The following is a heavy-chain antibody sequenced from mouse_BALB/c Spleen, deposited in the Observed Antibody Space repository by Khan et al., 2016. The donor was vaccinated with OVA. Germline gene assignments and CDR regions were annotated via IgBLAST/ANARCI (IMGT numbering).Heavy chain of an antibody. D-gene: IGHD1-1*01. CDR3: ARVYGGDFDY. J-gene: IGHJ2*01. CDR2: ISYSGNT. Sequence: EVQLQESGPGLVKPSQSLSLICTVTGYSITSEYAWNWIRQFPGNKLEWMGFISYSGNTKYNPSLKSRISITRDTSKNQFFLQLNSVTTEDTATYYCARVYGGDFDYWGQGTTLTVSS. CDR1: GYSITSEYA. V-gene: IGHV3-2*02.